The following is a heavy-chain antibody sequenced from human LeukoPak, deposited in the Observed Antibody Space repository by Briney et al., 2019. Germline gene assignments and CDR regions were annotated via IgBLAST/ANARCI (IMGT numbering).Heavy chain of an antibody. V-gene: IGHV3-23*01. CDR3: AREATSSSGWYIDY. J-gene: IGHJ4*02. Sequence: VGSLRLSCAASGYTFTRYAMKWVPQAPGKGPEWVSTTSGPGDNTYYADSVKGRFTISRDNSKNTVSLQMNSLRAGDTAVYYCAREATSSSGWYIDYWGQGTLVAVSS. CDR2: TSGPGDNT. D-gene: IGHD6-25*01. CDR1: GYTFTRYA.